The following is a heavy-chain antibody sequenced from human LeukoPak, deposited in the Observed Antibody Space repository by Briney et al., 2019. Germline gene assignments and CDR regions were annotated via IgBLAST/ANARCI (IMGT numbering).Heavy chain of an antibody. J-gene: IGHJ3*02. D-gene: IGHD1-26*01. CDR2: IYHSGST. V-gene: IGHV4-4*02. CDR1: GGSISSSNW. CDR3: ARESGGSYGVYAFDI. Sequence: SGTLSLTCAVSGGSISSSNWWSWVRQPPGKGLEWIGEIYHSGSTNYNPSLKSRVTISVDKSKNQFSLRLSSVTAADTAVYYCARESGGSYGVYAFDIWGQGTMVTVSS.